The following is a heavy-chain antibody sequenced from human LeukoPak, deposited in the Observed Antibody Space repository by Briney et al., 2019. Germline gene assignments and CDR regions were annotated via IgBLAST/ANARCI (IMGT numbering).Heavy chain of an antibody. V-gene: IGHV3-66*02. D-gene: IGHD2/OR15-2a*01. J-gene: IGHJ4*02. CDR2: LYSAGNT. CDR3: ARAREYLAIDY. CDR1: GFTVSSNY. Sequence: LPGGSLRLSCAASGFTVSSNYMNWVRQAPGKGLEWVSVLYSAGNTSYADSVKGRFTISRDNSKNTLYLQMNSLRPEDTAVYYCARAREYLAIDYWGQGTLVTVSS.